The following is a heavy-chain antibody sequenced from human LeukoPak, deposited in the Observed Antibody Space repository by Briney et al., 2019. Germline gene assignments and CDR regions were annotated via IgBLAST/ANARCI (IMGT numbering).Heavy chain of an antibody. CDR1: GFTFSSYS. CDR2: ISSSSSSYI. Sequence: GRSLRLSCAASGFTFSSYSMNWVRQAPGKGLEWVSSISSSSSSYIYYADSVKGRFTISRDNAKNSLYLQMNSLRAEDTAVYYCARDPGIAAAGDYWGQGTLVTVSS. V-gene: IGHV3-21*01. CDR3: ARDPGIAAAGDY. D-gene: IGHD6-13*01. J-gene: IGHJ4*02.